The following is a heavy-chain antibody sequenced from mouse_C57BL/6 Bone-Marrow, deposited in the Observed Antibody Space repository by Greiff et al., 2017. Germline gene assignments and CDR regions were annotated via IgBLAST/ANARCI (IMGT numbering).Heavy chain of an antibody. Sequence: QVQLKQPGAELVKPGASVKMSCKASGYTFTTYPIEWMKQNHGKSLEWIGNFHPYNDDPKYNEKFKGKATLTVENSSSTVYLELIRLTSYDSSVYYCAICDNYGGYYFAYWGQGTTLTVSS. CDR1: GYTFTTYP. V-gene: IGHV1-47*01. CDR3: AICDNYGGYYFAY. J-gene: IGHJ2*01. CDR2: FHPYNDDP. D-gene: IGHD2-12*01.